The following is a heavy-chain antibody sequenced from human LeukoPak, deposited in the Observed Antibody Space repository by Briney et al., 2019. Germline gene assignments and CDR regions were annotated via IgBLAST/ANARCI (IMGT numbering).Heavy chain of an antibody. J-gene: IGHJ4*02. D-gene: IGHD5-12*01. CDR1: GGSISSSSYY. V-gene: IGHV4-39*01. Sequence: NSSETVSLTCTVSGGSISSSSYYWGWIRQPPGKGVGWNGSIYYSGSTYYNQSLKSRVTISVDTSKNKFSLKLSSVTAADTAVYYCASQGSDIVATPFFDYWGQGTLVTVSS. CDR2: IYYSGST. CDR3: ASQGSDIVATPFFDY.